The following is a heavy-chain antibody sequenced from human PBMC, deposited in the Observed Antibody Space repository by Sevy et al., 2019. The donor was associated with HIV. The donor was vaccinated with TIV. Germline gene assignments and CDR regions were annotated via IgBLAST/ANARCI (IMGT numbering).Heavy chain of an antibody. CDR3: AMPLVVPAADYYYYSMDV. D-gene: IGHD2-2*01. Sequence: ASVKVSCKVSGYTLTDLSMHWVRQAPGKGLEWMGGFDPEDGETIYAQKSQGRVTMTEDTSTDTAYMELSSLRSEDTAVYYCAMPLVVPAADYYYYSMDVWGQGTTVTVSS. V-gene: IGHV1-24*01. CDR1: GYTLTDLS. J-gene: IGHJ6*02. CDR2: FDPEDGET.